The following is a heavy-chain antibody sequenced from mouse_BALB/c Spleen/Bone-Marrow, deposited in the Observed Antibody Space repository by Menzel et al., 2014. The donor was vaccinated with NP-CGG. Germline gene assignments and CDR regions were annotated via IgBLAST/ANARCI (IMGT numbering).Heavy chain of an antibody. CDR2: INPDSRTI. CDR3: ARPDYYGYLNY. D-gene: IGHD1-1*01. Sequence: EVKVVESRGGLVQPGGSLKLSCAASGFDFSRYWMSWVRQAPGKGLEWIGEINPDSRTINYSPSLKDKFIISRDNAKNTLYLRLNKVRSEDTALYYCARPDYYGYLNYWGQGTTLTVSS. CDR1: GFDFSRYW. J-gene: IGHJ2*01. V-gene: IGHV4-1*02.